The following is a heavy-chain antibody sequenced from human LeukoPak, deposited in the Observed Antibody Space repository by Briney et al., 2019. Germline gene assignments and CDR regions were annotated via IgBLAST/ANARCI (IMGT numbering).Heavy chain of an antibody. J-gene: IGHJ6*03. V-gene: IGHV4-59*01. CDR2: IHYSGST. CDR3: ARGRQRMVRGVIGSETNYYYSNYMDV. CDR1: GGSISSYY. D-gene: IGHD3-10*01. Sequence: SETLSLTCTVSGGSISSYYWSWVRQSPGKGLEWIGYIHYSGSTNYNPSLKSRVTISVDTSKNQCSLKVSSVTAADTAVYYCARGRQRMVRGVIGSETNYYYSNYMDVWGKGTTVTISS.